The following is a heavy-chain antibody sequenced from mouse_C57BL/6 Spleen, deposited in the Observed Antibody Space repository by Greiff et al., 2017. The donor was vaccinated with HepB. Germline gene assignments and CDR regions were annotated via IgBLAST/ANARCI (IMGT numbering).Heavy chain of an antibody. CDR1: GYTFTSYW. D-gene: IGHD2-3*01. CDR2: INPSDSDT. Sequence: QVQLQQPGAELVKPGASVKVSCKASGYTFTSYWMHWVKQRPGQGLEWIGRINPSDSDTNYNQKFKGKATLTVDKSSSTAYMQRSSLTSEDSAVYYCARWLLYYAMDYWGQGTSVTVSS. CDR3: ARWLLYYAMDY. J-gene: IGHJ4*01. V-gene: IGHV1-74*01.